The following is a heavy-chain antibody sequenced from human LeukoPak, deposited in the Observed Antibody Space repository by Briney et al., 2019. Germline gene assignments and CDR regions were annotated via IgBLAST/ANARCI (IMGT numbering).Heavy chain of an antibody. J-gene: IGHJ4*02. D-gene: IGHD6-19*01. CDR2: INHSGST. CDR3: ARRSIAVAGIFDY. CDR1: GGSISSYY. V-gene: IGHV4-34*01. Sequence: SETLSLTCTVSGGSISSYYWSWIRQPPGKGLEWIGEINHSGSTNYNPSLKSRVTISVNTSKNQFSLKLSSVTAADTAVYYCARRSIAVAGIFDYWGQGTLVTVSS.